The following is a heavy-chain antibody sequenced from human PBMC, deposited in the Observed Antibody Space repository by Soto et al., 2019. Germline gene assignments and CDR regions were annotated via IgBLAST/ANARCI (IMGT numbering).Heavy chain of an antibody. Sequence: QVQLVESGGGVVQPGRSLRLSCAASGFTFSSYGMHWVRQGPGKGLEWVAVIWFDGSNKYYADSLEGRFTISRDNSKNTLYLQMNSLRAEDTAVYYCARRYYYGPRSVPWALDTWGQGTMVTVSS. CDR3: ARRYYYGPRSVPWALDT. J-gene: IGHJ3*02. CDR2: IWFDGSNK. CDR1: GFTFSSYG. D-gene: IGHD3-10*01. V-gene: IGHV3-33*01.